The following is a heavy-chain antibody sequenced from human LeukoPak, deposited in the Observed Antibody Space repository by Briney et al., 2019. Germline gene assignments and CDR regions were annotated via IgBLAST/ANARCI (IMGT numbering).Heavy chain of an antibody. V-gene: IGHV1-8*03. CDR2: MNPNSGNT. J-gene: IGHJ5*02. D-gene: IGHD6-19*01. Sequence: GASVKVSCKASGYTFTSYDINWVRQATGQGLEWMGWMNPNSGNTGYAQKFQGRVTITRNTSISTAYMELSSLRSEDTAVYYCARDPRGSGLEMLFDPWGQGTLVTVSS. CDR3: ARDPRGSGLEMLFDP. CDR1: GYTFTSYD.